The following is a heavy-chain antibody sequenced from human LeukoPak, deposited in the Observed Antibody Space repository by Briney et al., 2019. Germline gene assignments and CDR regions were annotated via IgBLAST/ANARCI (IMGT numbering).Heavy chain of an antibody. CDR1: GFTFDDYT. V-gene: IGHV3-43*01. J-gene: IGHJ4*02. CDR2: ISWDGGST. D-gene: IGHD6-6*01. Sequence: PGGSLRLSCAASGFTFDDYTMHWVRQAPGKGLEWVSLISWDGGSTYYADSVKGRFTISRDSSKNSLYLQMNSLRTEDTALYYCAKDLGAREGVWGYFDYWGQGTLVTVSS. CDR3: AKDLGAREGVWGYFDY.